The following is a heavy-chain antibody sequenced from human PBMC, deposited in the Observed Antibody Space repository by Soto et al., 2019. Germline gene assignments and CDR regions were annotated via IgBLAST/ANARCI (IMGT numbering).Heavy chain of an antibody. J-gene: IGHJ6*02. CDR2: ISWNSGSI. CDR3: VKDIGGGYYYGMDV. D-gene: IGHD3-16*01. Sequence: GGSLRLSCAASGFTFDDYAMHWVRQAPGKGLEWVSGISWNSGSIGYADSVKGRFTISRDNAKNSLYLQMNSLRAEDTALYYCVKDIGGGYYYGMDVWGQGTRVTVSS. V-gene: IGHV3-9*01. CDR1: GFTFDDYA.